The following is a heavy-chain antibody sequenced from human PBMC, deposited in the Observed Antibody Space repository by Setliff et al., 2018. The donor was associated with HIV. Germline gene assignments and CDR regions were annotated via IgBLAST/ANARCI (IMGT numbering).Heavy chain of an antibody. Sequence: ASVKVSCKASGYTFTGYYMHWVRQAPGQGLEWMGRINPNSGDTNYAQKFQGRVTLTIDTSTDTAYMELSSLRSEDTAVYYCATEIVVVPAARGDAFDIWGQGTMVTVSS. D-gene: IGHD2-2*01. CDR1: GYTFTGYY. CDR2: INPNSGDT. J-gene: IGHJ3*02. CDR3: ATEIVVVPAARGDAFDI. V-gene: IGHV1-2*06.